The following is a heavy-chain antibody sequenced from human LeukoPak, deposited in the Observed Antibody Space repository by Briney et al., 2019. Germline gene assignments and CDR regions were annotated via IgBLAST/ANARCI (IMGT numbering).Heavy chain of an antibody. Sequence: GGSLRLSCAASGFTFTAYFMHWVRQAPGKGLEWVAVITPDGGGSYYAESAKGRFTISRDNSGNTVYLQMNSLRADDTAVYYCARDNSWNYDYWGQGTLVTVSS. CDR1: GFTFTAYF. V-gene: IGHV3-30-3*01. D-gene: IGHD1-7*01. CDR3: ARDNSWNYDY. CDR2: ITPDGGGS. J-gene: IGHJ4*02.